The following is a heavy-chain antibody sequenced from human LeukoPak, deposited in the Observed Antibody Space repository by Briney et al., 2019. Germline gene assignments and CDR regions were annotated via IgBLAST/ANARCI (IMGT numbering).Heavy chain of an antibody. V-gene: IGHV4-34*01. D-gene: IGHD5-24*01. CDR3: ARGGGRISVVATIYFDY. CDR1: GGSFSGYY. CDR2: INHSGST. Sequence: SETLSLTCAVYGGSFSGYYWSWIRQPPGKGLEWIGEINHSGSTNYNPSLKSRVTISVDTSKNQFSLKLSSVTAADTAVYYCARGGGRISVVATIYFDYWGQGTLVTASS. J-gene: IGHJ4*02.